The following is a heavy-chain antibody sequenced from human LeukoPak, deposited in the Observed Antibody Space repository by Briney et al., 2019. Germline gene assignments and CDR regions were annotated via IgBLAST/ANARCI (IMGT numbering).Heavy chain of an antibody. CDR2: INSNSGGT. CDR1: GYTFTDYY. CDR3: ARLHDYGEDY. J-gene: IGHJ4*02. D-gene: IGHD4-17*01. V-gene: IGHV1-2*02. Sequence: ASVKVSCKASGYTFTDYYMHWVRQAPGQGLEWMGWINSNSGGTNYAQKFQGRVTITADKSTSTAYMELSSLRSEDTAVYYCARLHDYGEDYWGQGTLVTVSS.